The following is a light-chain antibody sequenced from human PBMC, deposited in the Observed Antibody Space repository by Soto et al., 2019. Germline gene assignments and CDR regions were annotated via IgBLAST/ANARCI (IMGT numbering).Light chain of an antibody. J-gene: IGKJ3*01. Sequence: EIVLTQSPGTLSLSPGERATLYCRASQSVGSNYLAWYQQKPGQAPRVLIYGACSRATGIPDRFSGSGSGADYTLTISRLEPEDFAVYYCQQYTTSPFTFGPGTKGDIK. CDR1: QSVGSNY. V-gene: IGKV3-20*01. CDR3: QQYTTSPFT. CDR2: GAC.